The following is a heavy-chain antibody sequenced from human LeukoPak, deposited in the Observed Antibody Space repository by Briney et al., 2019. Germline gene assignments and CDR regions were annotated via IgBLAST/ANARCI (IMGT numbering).Heavy chain of an antibody. CDR2: IYPGDSDT. CDR1: AYSFTTYW. V-gene: IGHV5-51*01. D-gene: IGHD3-16*01. J-gene: IGHJ2*01. CDR3: ARRTAYMGYFDL. Sequence: GESLKSSCKGSAYSFTTYWIGWVRQMPGKGLEWMGTIYPGDSDTRYSPSFQGQVTISADKSTSVAYLQWSSLKASDAAIYYCARRTAYMGYFDLWGRGTLVTVSS.